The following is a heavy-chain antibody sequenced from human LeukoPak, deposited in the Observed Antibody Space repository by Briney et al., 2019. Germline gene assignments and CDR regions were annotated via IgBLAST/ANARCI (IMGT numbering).Heavy chain of an antibody. J-gene: IGHJ6*02. CDR1: GFTFSSYA. CDR3: ASGGDYYYYGMDV. Sequence: GGSLRLSCAASGFTFSSYAMHWVRQAPGKGLEYVSAISSNGGSTHYANSVKGRFTISRDNSKNTLYLQMGSLRAEDMAVYYCASGGDYYYYGMDVWGQGTTVTVSS. CDR2: ISSNGGST. V-gene: IGHV3-64*01.